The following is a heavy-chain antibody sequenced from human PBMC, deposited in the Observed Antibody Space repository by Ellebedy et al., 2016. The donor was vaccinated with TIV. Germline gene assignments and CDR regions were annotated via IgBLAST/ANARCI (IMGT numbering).Heavy chain of an antibody. Sequence: PGGSLRLSCATSGFIFSDYAISWVRQPPGKGLEWVATISGRGESTFAADSVKGRFTISRDFSKRTVYLQMNSLGVEDTAVYFCATRGHSIGWFADWGQGTLVTVSS. CDR1: GFIFSDYA. D-gene: IGHD3-22*01. J-gene: IGHJ5*02. CDR2: ISGRGEST. CDR3: ATRGHSIGWFAD. V-gene: IGHV3-23*01.